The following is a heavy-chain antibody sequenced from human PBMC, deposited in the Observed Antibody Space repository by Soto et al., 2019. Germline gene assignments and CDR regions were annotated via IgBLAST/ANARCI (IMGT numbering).Heavy chain of an antibody. V-gene: IGHV1-18*01. CDR2: ISAYNGNT. J-gene: IGHJ6*02. CDR1: GYTFTSYG. CDR3: ARDSGWYRGYYYDGMDV. D-gene: IGHD6-19*01. Sequence: QVQLVQSGAEVKKPGASVKVSCKASGYTFTSYGISWVRQAPGQGLEWMGWISAYNGNTNYAQKLQGRVTMTTDTSXRXXYMGLRSLRSDDTAVYYCARDSGWYRGYYYDGMDVWGQGTTVTVSS.